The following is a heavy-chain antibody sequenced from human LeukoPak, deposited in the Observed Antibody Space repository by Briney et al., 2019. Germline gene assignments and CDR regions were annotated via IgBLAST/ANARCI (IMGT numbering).Heavy chain of an antibody. CDR1: GYTFTSCG. CDR3: ARRGYYYDSSGWSYFDY. V-gene: IGHV1-18*01. D-gene: IGHD3-22*01. CDR2: ISAYNGNT. J-gene: IGHJ4*02. Sequence: ASVKVSCKASGYTFTSCGISWVRQAPGQGLEWMGWISAYNGNTNYAQKLQGRVTMTTDTSTSTAYMELRSLRSDDTAVYYCARRGYYYDSSGWSYFDYWGQGTLVTVSS.